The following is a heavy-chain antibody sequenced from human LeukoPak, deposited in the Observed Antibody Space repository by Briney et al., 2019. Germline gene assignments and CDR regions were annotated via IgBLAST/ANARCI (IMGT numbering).Heavy chain of an antibody. CDR1: GFTFSSYG. CDR3: AKGKTLVRGVIILDY. V-gene: IGHV3-30*02. J-gene: IGHJ4*02. D-gene: IGHD3-10*01. CDR2: IRYDGSNK. Sequence: GGSLRLSCAASGFTFSSYGMHWVRQAPGKGLEWVAFIRYDGSNKYYADSVKGRFTISRDNSKNTLYLQMNSLRAEDTAVYYCAKGKTLVRGVIILDYWGQGTLVTVSS.